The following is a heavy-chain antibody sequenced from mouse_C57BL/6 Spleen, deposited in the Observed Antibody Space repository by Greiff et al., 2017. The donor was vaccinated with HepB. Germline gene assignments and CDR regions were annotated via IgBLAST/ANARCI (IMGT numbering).Heavy chain of an antibody. CDR1: GYTFTSYW. D-gene: IGHD1-1*01. J-gene: IGHJ2*01. CDR3: ARRQNYGSSGYFDY. CDR2: IDPSDSYT. V-gene: IGHV1-59*01. Sequence: VQLQQPGAELVRPGTSVKLSCKASGYTFTSYWMHWVKQRPGQGLEWIGVIDPSDSYTNYNQKFKGKATLTVDTSSSTAYMQLSSLTSEDSAVYYCARRQNYGSSGYFDYWGQGTTLTVSS.